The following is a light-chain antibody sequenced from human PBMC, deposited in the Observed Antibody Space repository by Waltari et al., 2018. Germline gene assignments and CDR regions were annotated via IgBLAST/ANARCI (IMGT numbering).Light chain of an antibody. CDR3: CSYAGRNIWV. Sequence: QSALTHPASVSGSPGQSITISGTGTSSDVGFYNLVSWYQQHPGKTPELVVYEVISRSSGFSHRFSGSKSGNTASPTISGLQAEDAAYYSCCSYAGRNIWVFGGGTRLTVL. CDR2: EVI. CDR1: SSDVGFYNL. V-gene: IGLV2-23*02. J-gene: IGLJ3*02.